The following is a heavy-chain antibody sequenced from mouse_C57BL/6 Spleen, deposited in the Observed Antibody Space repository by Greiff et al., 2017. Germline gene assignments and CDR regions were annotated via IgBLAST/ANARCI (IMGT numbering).Heavy chain of an antibody. V-gene: IGHV1-9*01. CDR3: AREVRGQAY. D-gene: IGHD3-3*01. Sequence: QVQLQQSGAELMQPGASVTLSCKATGYTFTGSWIEWVKQRPGHGLEWLGAFLPGRGSTNYHEKFKGKATFTADTASNTAYMQLSSRTTEDSAIDYCAREVRGQAYWGQGTLVTVSA. J-gene: IGHJ3*01. CDR1: GYTFTGSW. CDR2: FLPGRGST.